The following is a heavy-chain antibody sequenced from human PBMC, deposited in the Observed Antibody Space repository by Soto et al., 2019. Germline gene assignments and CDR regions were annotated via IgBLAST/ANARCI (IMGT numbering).Heavy chain of an antibody. D-gene: IGHD3-22*01. CDR2: ISGSGGNT. V-gene: IGHV3-23*01. J-gene: IGHJ2*01. CDR3: AKDYYASSGYRTYWYFAL. Sequence: EVELLESGGGLVQPAGSLRLSCAASGFTFSSYVMSWVRQAPGKGLEWVSAISGSGGNTYYAGSVRGRFTISRDNSKNSLYLHMNSLRAEDTAVYYCAKDYYASSGYRTYWYFALWGRGTLVTVSS. CDR1: GFTFSSYV.